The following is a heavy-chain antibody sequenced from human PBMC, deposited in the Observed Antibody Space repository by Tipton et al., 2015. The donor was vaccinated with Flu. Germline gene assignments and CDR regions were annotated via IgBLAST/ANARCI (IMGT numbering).Heavy chain of an antibody. CDR3: AKVIPEAVAGLDY. Sequence: QLVQSGGGVVQPGGSLRLSCAASGVTFSVHAMHWVRQAPGKGLEWVASISHDGTNNDYADSVMGRFTVSRDNSKNTLYLQMNSLRAGDTAVYYCAKVIPEAVAGLDYWGQGTLVTVSS. CDR1: GVTFSVHA. CDR2: ISHDGTNN. J-gene: IGHJ4*02. D-gene: IGHD6-19*01. V-gene: IGHV3-30-3*01.